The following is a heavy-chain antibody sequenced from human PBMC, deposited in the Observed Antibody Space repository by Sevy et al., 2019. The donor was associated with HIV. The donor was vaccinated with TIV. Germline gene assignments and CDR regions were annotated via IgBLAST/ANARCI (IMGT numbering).Heavy chain of an antibody. CDR3: TTGGECGYNWCYYYGMDV. D-gene: IGHD5-12*01. CDR2: IKSKTDDGTT. J-gene: IGHJ6*02. Sequence: GGSLRLSCAASGFTFSNAWMNWVRQAPGKGLEWVGRIKSKTDDGTTDYAAPVKGRFTISRDDSKNTLYLQMNSLKTEDTAVCYCTTGGECGYNWCYYYGMDVWGQGTTVTVSS. V-gene: IGHV3-15*07. CDR1: GFTFSNAW.